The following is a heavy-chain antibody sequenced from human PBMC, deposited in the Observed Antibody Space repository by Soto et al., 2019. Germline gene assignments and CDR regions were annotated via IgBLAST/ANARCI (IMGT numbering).Heavy chain of an antibody. Sequence: SETLSLTCTVSGGSISSYYWSWIRQSPGKGLEWIGYIYYSGSTNYNPSLKSRVTISVDTSKNQFSLKLSSVTAADTAVYYCARFGYCSSTSCYDWFDPWGQGTLVTVSS. J-gene: IGHJ5*02. CDR1: GGSISSYY. CDR2: IYYSGST. V-gene: IGHV4-59*01. D-gene: IGHD2-2*01. CDR3: ARFGYCSSTSCYDWFDP.